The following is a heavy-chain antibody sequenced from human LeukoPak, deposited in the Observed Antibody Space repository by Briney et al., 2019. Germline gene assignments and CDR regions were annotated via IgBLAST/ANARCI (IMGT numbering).Heavy chain of an antibody. CDR1: GFTFSSYA. Sequence: GGSLSLSCAASGFTFSSYAMHWVRQAPGKGLEWVAVISYDGSNKYYADSVKGRFTISRDNSKNTLYLQMNSLRAEDTAVYYCASSWGALNSLFYWGQGTLVTVSS. D-gene: IGHD3-16*01. CDR3: ASSWGALNSLFY. J-gene: IGHJ4*02. CDR2: ISYDGSNK. V-gene: IGHV3-30-3*01.